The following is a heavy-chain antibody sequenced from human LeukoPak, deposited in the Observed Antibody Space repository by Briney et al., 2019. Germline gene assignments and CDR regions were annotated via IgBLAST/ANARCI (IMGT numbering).Heavy chain of an antibody. V-gene: IGHV3-66*01. CDR1: GFTVSSNY. Sequence: PGGSLRLSCAASGFTVSSNYMSWVRQAPGKGLEWGSVIYSGGSTYYADSVKGRFTISRDNSKNTLYLQMNSLRAEDTAVYYCARDLVGYGGNSPGDWGQGTLVTVSS. D-gene: IGHD4-23*01. CDR3: ARDLVGYGGNSPGD. J-gene: IGHJ4*02. CDR2: IYSGGST.